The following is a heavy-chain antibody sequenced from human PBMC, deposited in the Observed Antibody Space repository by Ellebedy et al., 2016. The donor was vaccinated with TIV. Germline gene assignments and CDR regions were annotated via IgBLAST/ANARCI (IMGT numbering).Heavy chain of an antibody. V-gene: IGHV3-7*01. J-gene: IGHJ4*02. Sequence: GGSLRLXCVASGFTFSNYWMSWVRQAPGKGLEWVANMKQDGSEKYYVDSVKGRFTISRDNAKNSLYLQMNSLRAEDTAVYYCARAIAAAGSHWGRGTLVTVSS. CDR2: MKQDGSEK. CDR1: GFTFSNYW. D-gene: IGHD6-13*01. CDR3: ARAIAAAGSH.